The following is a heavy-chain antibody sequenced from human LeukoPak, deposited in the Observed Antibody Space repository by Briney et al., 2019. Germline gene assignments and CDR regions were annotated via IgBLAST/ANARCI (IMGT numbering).Heavy chain of an antibody. CDR3: AKEPPSCSSTNCYSGVDY. D-gene: IGHD2-2*01. J-gene: IGHJ4*02. V-gene: IGHV3-23*01. CDR1: GFTFSSYA. CDR2: ISGSGGST. Sequence: GGSLRLSCAASGFTFSSYAMSWVRQAPGKGLEWVSAISGSGGSTYYADSVKGRFTISRDNSKNTLYLQMNSLRAEDTAVYYCAKEPPSCSSTNCYSGVDYWGQGTLVTVSS.